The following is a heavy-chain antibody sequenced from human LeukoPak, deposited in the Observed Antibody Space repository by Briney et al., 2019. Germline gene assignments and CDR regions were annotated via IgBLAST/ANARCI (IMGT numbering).Heavy chain of an antibody. J-gene: IGHJ4*02. Sequence: GGSLRLSCAASGFTFSSYGMPWVRQAPGKGLEWVAVISYDGSNKYYADSVKGRFTISRDNSKNTLYLQMNSLRAEDTAVYYCAKDPRTDGGDYWGQGTLVTVSS. CDR1: GFTFSSYG. V-gene: IGHV3-30*18. CDR2: ISYDGSNK. CDR3: AKDPRTDGGDY.